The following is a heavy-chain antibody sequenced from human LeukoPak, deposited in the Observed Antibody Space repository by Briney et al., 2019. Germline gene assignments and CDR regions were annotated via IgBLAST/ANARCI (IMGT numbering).Heavy chain of an antibody. V-gene: IGHV4-34*01. J-gene: IGHJ3*02. D-gene: IGHD3-22*01. CDR2: INHSGST. CDR3: ARHDSSGPYNAFDI. Sequence: SETLSLTCAVYGGSFSGYYWSWIRQPPGKGLEWIGEINHSGSTNYNPSLKSRVTISVDTSKNQFSLKLSSVTATDTAVYYCARHDSSGPYNAFDIWGQGTMVTVSS. CDR1: GGSFSGYY.